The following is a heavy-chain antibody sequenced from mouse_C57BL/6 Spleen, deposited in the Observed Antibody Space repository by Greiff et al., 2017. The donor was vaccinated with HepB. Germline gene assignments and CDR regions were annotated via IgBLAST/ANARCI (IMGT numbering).Heavy chain of an antibody. Sequence: QVQLQQSGPGLVQPSQSLSITCTVSGFSLTSYGVHWVRQSPGKGLEWLGVIWSGGSTDYNAAFISRLSISKDNSKSQVFFKMNSLQADDTAIYYCARMTTDWYFDVWGTGTTVTVSS. CDR3: ARMTTDWYFDV. CDR1: GFSLTSYG. D-gene: IGHD1-1*01. V-gene: IGHV2-2*01. CDR2: IWSGGST. J-gene: IGHJ1*03.